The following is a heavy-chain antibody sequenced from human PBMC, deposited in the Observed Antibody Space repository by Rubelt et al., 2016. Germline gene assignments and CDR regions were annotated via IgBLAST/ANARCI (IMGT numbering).Heavy chain of an antibody. V-gene: IGHV4-38-2*02. CDR1: GYSISSGYY. CDR3: ARGADSSGYYY. J-gene: IGHJ4*02. Sequence: QVQLQESGPGLVKPSETLSLTCTVSGYSISSGYYWSWIRQPPGKGLEWIGEINHSGSTNYNPSLKSRVTISVDTSKNQFSLRLSSVTAADTAVYYCARGADSSGYYYWGQGILVTVSS. CDR2: INHSGST. D-gene: IGHD3-22*01.